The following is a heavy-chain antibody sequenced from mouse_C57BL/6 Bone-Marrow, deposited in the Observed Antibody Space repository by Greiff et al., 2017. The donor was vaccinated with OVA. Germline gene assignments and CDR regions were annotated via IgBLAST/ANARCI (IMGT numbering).Heavy chain of an antibody. D-gene: IGHD2-3*01. CDR3: ARFRGWYYFDY. V-gene: IGHV7-3*01. CDR1: GFTFTDYY. J-gene: IGHJ2*01. Sequence: EVKLMESGGGLVQPGGSLSLSCAASGFTFTDYYMSWVRQPPGKALEWLGFIRNKANGYTTEYSASVKGRFTISRDNSQSILYLQMTALRAEDSATYYCARFRGWYYFDYWGQGTTLTVSS. CDR2: IRNKANGYTT.